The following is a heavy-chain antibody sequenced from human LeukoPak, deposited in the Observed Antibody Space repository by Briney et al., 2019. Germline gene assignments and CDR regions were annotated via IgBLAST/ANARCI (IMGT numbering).Heavy chain of an antibody. V-gene: IGHV3-30-3*01. Sequence: PGGSLRLSCAASGFTFSSYAMHWVRQALGKGLEWVAVISYDGSNKYYADSVKGRFTISRDNSKNTMYLQMNSLRAEDTAVYYCARGHSSSSVYYYYGMDVWGQGTTVTVSS. D-gene: IGHD6-6*01. CDR2: ISYDGSNK. CDR1: GFTFSSYA. J-gene: IGHJ6*02. CDR3: ARGHSSSSVYYYYGMDV.